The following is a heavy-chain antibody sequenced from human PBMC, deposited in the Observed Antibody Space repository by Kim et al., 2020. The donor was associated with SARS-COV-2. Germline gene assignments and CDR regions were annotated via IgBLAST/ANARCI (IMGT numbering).Heavy chain of an antibody. J-gene: IGHJ4*02. Sequence: QKFQGRVTITADESTSTAYMELSSLRSEDTAVYYCARGGSLDPKGWGIDYWGQGTLVTVSS. CDR3: ARGGSLDPKGWGIDY. D-gene: IGHD2-8*02. V-gene: IGHV1-69*01.